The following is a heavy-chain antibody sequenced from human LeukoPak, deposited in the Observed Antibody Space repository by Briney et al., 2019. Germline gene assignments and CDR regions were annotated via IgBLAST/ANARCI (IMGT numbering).Heavy chain of an antibody. CDR3: ARDDSSGILYYFDY. V-gene: IGHV3-23*01. J-gene: IGHJ4*02. Sequence: GGSLRLSCAASGFTFSSYAMSWVRQAPGKGLEWVSAISGSGGSTYYADSVKGRFTISRDNAKNSLYLQMNSLRDEDTAVYYCARDDSSGILYYFDYWGQGTLVTVSS. CDR1: GFTFSSYA. CDR2: ISGSGGST. D-gene: IGHD3-22*01.